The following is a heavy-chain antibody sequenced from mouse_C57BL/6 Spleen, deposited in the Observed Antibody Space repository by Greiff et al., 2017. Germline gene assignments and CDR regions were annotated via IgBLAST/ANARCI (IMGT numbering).Heavy chain of an antibody. V-gene: IGHV5-9*01. CDR1: GFTFSSYT. CDR3: ARLEGGYFDV. Sequence: EVQRVESGGGLVKPGGSLKLSCAASGFTFSSYTMSWVRQTPEKRLEWVATISGGGGNTYYPDSVKGRFTISRDNAKNTLYLQMSSLRSEDTALYYCARLEGGYFDVWGTGTTVTVSS. CDR2: ISGGGGNT. J-gene: IGHJ1*03.